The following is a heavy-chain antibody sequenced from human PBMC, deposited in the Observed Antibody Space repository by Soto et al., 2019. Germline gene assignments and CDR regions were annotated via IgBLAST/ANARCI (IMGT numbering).Heavy chain of an antibody. J-gene: IGHJ6*03. V-gene: IGHV1-69*02. CDR1: GGTFSSYT. D-gene: IGHD5-12*01. Sequence: GTSVKVSCKASGGTFSSYTISWVRQAPGQGLEWMGRIIPILGIANYAQKFQGRVTITADKSTSTAYMELSSLRSEDTAVYYCASGVVATIPHSTNYYYYYMDVWGKGTTVTVSS. CDR3: ASGVVATIPHSTNYYYYYMDV. CDR2: IIPILGIA.